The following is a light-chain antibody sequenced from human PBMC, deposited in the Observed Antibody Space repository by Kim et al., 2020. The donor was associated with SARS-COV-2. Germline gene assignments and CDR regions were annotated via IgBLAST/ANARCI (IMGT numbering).Light chain of an antibody. CDR1: NNEIGNYDY. CDR3: SSYTTTSTFV. J-gene: IGLJ1*01. CDR2: DVS. Sequence: GHSITISVTGTNNEIGNYDYVSWYQQHPGKAPKLIICDVSKWPSGVSHRFSGSKSGNTASLTISGLQAEDEADYYCSSYTTTSTFVFGTGTKVTVL. V-gene: IGLV2-14*04.